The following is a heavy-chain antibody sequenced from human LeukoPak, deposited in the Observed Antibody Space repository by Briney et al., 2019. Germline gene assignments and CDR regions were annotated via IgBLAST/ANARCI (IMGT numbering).Heavy chain of an antibody. D-gene: IGHD3-16*01. J-gene: IGHJ4*02. Sequence: GGSLRLSCAASGFTLDSYALHWVRQAPGKGLEWVALVSSDGTYRHYPDSVKDRFSISRDNSHNTLWLQIDSLRNEDTAVYYCVRDRLRRPYYFDFWGQGALVTVSS. CDR2: VSSDGTYR. V-gene: IGHV3-30*04. CDR3: VRDRLRRPYYFDF. CDR1: GFTLDSYA.